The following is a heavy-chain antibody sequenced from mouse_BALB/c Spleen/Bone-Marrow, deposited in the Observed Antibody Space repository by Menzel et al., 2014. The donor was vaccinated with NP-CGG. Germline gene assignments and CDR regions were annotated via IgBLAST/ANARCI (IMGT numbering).Heavy chain of an antibody. Sequence: VQLQESGPGLVAPSQSLSITCTVSGFSLTSYGVHWVRQPPGKGLEWLGVIWAGGSTNYNSALMSRLSISKDNSKSQVFLKMNCQQTDDTAMYYCARVIRYESYFDYWGQGTTLTVSS. V-gene: IGHV2-9*02. D-gene: IGHD2-14*01. CDR2: IWAGGST. CDR1: GFSLTSYG. CDR3: ARVIRYESYFDY. J-gene: IGHJ2*01.